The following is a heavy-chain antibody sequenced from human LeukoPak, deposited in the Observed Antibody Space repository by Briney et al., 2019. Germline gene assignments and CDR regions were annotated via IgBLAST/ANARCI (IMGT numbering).Heavy chain of an antibody. CDR3: ARDRCGGDCPHYFDY. V-gene: IGHV3-74*01. CDR1: GFTFSSYW. Sequence: PGGSLRLSCAASGFTFSSYWMNWVRQAPGKGLVWVSRIASDGSSTTYADSVKGRFSISRDNAKNTLYLQMNSLRVEDTAVYYCARDRCGGDCPHYFDYWGQGTLVTVSS. D-gene: IGHD2-21*02. CDR2: IASDGSST. J-gene: IGHJ4*02.